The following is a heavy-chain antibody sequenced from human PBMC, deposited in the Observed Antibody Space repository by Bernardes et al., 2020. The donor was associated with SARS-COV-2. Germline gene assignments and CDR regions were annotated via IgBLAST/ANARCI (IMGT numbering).Heavy chain of an antibody. CDR3: TRTRTTISTAGIPVDY. D-gene: IGHD6-13*01. V-gene: IGHV1-2*02. CDR2: NNPNTGGT. J-gene: IGHJ4*02. CDR1: GYTFTGYF. Sequence: ASVKVSCKASGYTFTGYFLYWVRQAPGQRLEWMGGNNPNTGGTNYVQKFQGRVTMTRDTSITTAYMELSRLGSDDTAIYFCTRTRTTISTAGIPVDYWGQGALITVSS.